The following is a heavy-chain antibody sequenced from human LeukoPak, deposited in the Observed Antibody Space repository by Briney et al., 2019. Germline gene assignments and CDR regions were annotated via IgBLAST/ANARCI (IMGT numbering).Heavy chain of an antibody. CDR3: SREDIVVVPAAHYYYGMDV. V-gene: IGHV3-33*01. D-gene: IGHD2-2*01. Sequence: GGSLRLSCAASGFTFSSYGMHWVRQAPGKGLEWVAVIWYDGSNKYYADSVKGRFTISRDNSKNTLYLQTNSLRAEDTAVYYCSREDIVVVPAAHYYYGMDVWGQGTTVTVSS. CDR2: IWYDGSNK. CDR1: GFTFSSYG. J-gene: IGHJ6*02.